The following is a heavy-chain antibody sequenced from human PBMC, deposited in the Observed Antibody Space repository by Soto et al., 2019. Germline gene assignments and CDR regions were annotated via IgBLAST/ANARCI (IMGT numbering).Heavy chain of an antibody. Sequence: SVKVSCKASGGTFSSYAISWVRQAPGQGLEWMGGIIPIFGTANYAQKFQGRVTITADKSTSAAYMELSSLRSEDTAVYYCARGRKGIAARPYYYYGMDVWGQGTTVTVSS. CDR1: GGTFSSYA. D-gene: IGHD6-6*01. CDR2: IIPIFGTA. V-gene: IGHV1-69*06. CDR3: ARGRKGIAARPYYYYGMDV. J-gene: IGHJ6*02.